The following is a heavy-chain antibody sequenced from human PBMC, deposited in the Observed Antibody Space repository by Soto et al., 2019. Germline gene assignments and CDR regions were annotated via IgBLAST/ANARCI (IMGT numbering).Heavy chain of an antibody. CDR1: GFTFSSYS. CDR2: ISSSSSYI. Sequence: EVQLVESGGGLVKPGGSLRLSCAASGFTFSSYSMNWVRQAPGKGLEWVSSISSSSSYIYYADSVKGRFTISRDNANNSLYLQMNSLRAEDTAVYYCASYRYSSGWREYNWFDPWGQGTLVTVSS. CDR3: ASYRYSSGWREYNWFDP. J-gene: IGHJ5*02. V-gene: IGHV3-21*01. D-gene: IGHD6-19*01.